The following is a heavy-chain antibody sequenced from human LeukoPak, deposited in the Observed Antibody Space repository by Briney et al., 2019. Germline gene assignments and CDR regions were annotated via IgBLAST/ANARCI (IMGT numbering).Heavy chain of an antibody. CDR1: GGSISSYY. D-gene: IGHD3-22*01. CDR2: IYYSGST. CDR3: AREPYYYDSSGYYYHAFDI. V-gene: IGHV4-59*01. Sequence: SETLSLTCTVAGGSISSYYWSWIRQPPGKGLEWIGYIYYSGSTNYNPSLKSRVTISVDTSKNQFSLKLRSVTAADTAVYYCAREPYYYDSSGYYYHAFDIWGQGTMVTVSS. J-gene: IGHJ3*02.